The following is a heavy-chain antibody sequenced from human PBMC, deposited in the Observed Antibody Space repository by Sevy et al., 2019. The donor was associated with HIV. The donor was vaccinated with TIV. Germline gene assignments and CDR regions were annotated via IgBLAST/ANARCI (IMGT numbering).Heavy chain of an antibody. V-gene: IGHV4-30-4*01. CDR3: ARDPPRDTAMVISY. D-gene: IGHD5-18*01. Sequence: SETLSLTCTVSGGSISSGYYYWSWIRQPPGKGLDWIGYIYYSGSTYYNPSLKSRITISVDTSKNQFSLKLSSVTAADTAVYYCARDPPRDTAMVISYWGQGTLVTVSS. J-gene: IGHJ4*02. CDR1: GGSISSGYYY. CDR2: IYYSGST.